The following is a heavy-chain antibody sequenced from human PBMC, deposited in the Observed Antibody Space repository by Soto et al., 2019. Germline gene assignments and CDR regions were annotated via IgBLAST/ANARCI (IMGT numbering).Heavy chain of an antibody. CDR2: INAGNGNT. CDR1: GYTFTIYA. CDR3: ARRKGVTGSGRYGNPSYFDY. D-gene: IGHD3-10*01. V-gene: IGHV1-3*01. Sequence: ASVKVSFKASGYTFTIYAMHWVLQAPGQRLEWMGWINAGNGNTKYSQKFRGRVTITRDTSASTAYMELSSLRSEDTAVYYCARRKGVTGSGRYGNPSYFDYWGQGTVVTVSS. J-gene: IGHJ4*02.